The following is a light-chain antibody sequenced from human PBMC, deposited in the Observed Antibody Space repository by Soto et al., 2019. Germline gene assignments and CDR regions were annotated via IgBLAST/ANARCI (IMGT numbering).Light chain of an antibody. J-gene: IGLJ2*01. CDR3: QAWDSSTPVV. Sequence: SYELTQPPSGSVSPGQTASITCSGDKLGDKYACWYQQKPGQSPVLVIYQDSKRTSGIPERFSGSKSGNTATLTISGTQAMDEADYYCQAWDSSTPVVFGGGTKLTVL. CDR1: KLGDKY. CDR2: QDS. V-gene: IGLV3-1*01.